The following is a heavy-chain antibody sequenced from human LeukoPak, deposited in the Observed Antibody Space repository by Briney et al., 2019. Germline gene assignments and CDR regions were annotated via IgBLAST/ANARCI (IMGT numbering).Heavy chain of an antibody. CDR2: ISGSGDNT. V-gene: IGHV3-23*01. Sequence: GGSLRLSCAASGFTFSCYAMSWVRQAPGKGLEWVSAISGSGDNTYYADSVKGRFTISRDNSRKTLYLQMNSLRADDTAVYYCANDITSAFLEGYFQYWGQGTLVTVSS. J-gene: IGHJ4*02. CDR3: ANDITSAFLEGYFQY. D-gene: IGHD3-3*02. CDR1: GFTFSCYA.